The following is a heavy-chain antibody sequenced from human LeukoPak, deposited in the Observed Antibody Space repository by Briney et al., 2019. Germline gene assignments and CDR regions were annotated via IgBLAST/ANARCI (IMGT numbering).Heavy chain of an antibody. CDR3: AREGGPYRPLDY. J-gene: IGHJ4*02. CDR1: GFTFSTSGM. Sequence: GSLRLSCAASGFTFSTSGMSWVRQPPGEGLEWIGEVHLSGRTNYNPSLESRVTMSVDMSENHISLELTSVTAADTAVYYCAREGGPYRPLDYSGQGTLVTVSS. CDR2: VHLSGRT. V-gene: IGHV4-4*02.